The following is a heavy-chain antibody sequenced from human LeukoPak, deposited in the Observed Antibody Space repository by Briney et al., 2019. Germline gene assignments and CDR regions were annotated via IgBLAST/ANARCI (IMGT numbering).Heavy chain of an antibody. CDR1: GGSINSYY. CDR3: ARALRYSSGYCYYGMDV. J-gene: IGHJ6*04. V-gene: IGHV4-59*01. D-gene: IGHD6-19*01. Sequence: SETLSLTCTVSGGSINSYYWSWIRQPPGKELEWIGCIYYSGSTNYNPSLKSRVTISVDTSKNQFSLKLSSVTAADTAVYYCARALRYSSGYCYYGMDVWGKGTTVTVSS. CDR2: IYYSGST.